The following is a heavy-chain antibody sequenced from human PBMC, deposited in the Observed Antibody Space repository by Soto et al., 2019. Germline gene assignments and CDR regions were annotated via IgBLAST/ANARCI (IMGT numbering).Heavy chain of an antibody. V-gene: IGHV3-53*01. CDR3: ATWHLQEHAYDV. CDR2: FYDLDGT. D-gene: IGHD4-4*01. J-gene: IGHJ3*01. Sequence: HPGGSLRLSCAVSGLTGSGKKYLAWVRQAPGKGLEWVSGFYDLDGTYYADSLKGRFTTSGDSSRTIVYLQMNGLRPEDTAVYYCATWHLQEHAYDVWGQGTTVTVSS. CDR1: GLTGSGKKY.